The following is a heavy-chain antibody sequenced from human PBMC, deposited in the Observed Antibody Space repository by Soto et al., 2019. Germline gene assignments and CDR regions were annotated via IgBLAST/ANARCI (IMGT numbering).Heavy chain of an antibody. CDR3: TGGSGWLQTD. Sequence: EVQLVESGGDLVQPGGSLRRSCADSGFSSSPFWMTWVRQAPGKGLEWVALIKQDGSEELYVDSVKGRFNISRDNAKNSVYLQLDSLRVEDTAGYYCTGGSGWLQTDWGQGTLVTVSS. CDR2: IKQDGSEE. J-gene: IGHJ4*02. D-gene: IGHD6-19*01. V-gene: IGHV3-7*04. CDR1: GFSSSPFW.